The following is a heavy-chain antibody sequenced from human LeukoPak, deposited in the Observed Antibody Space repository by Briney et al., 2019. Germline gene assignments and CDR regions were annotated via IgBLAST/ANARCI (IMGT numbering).Heavy chain of an antibody. D-gene: IGHD3-10*01. V-gene: IGHV3-21*01. Sequence: GGSLRLSCAASGFTFSSYSMNWVRQAPGKGLEWVSSISSSSSYIYYADSVKGRFTISRDNAKNSLYLQMNSLRAEDTTVYYCARDTERRPGAFDIWGQGTMVTVSS. J-gene: IGHJ3*02. CDR1: GFTFSSYS. CDR3: ARDTERRPGAFDI. CDR2: ISSSSSYI.